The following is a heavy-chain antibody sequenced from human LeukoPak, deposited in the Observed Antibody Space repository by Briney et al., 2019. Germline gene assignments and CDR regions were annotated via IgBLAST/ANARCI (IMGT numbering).Heavy chain of an antibody. CDR2: IYHSGCT. Sequence: SETLSLTCTVSGGSISSGGYYWSWIRQPPGKGLEWIGYIYHSGCTYYNPSLKSRVTISVDRSKNQFSLKLSSVTAADTAVYYCAREGGELDYWGQGTLVTVSS. V-gene: IGHV4-30-2*01. D-gene: IGHD3-16*01. CDR3: AREGGELDY. J-gene: IGHJ4*02. CDR1: GGSISSGGYY.